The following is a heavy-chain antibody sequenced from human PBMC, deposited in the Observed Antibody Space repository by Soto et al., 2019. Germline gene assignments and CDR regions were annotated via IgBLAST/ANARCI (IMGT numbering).Heavy chain of an antibody. CDR1: GFTFTNYG. Sequence: GGSLILSCAVSGFTFTNYGFNWVRQAPGKGLEWVSSVSKSDYTYYSDSVKGRFTISRDNAKNSVSLQMNNLRAEDTAVYYCTREDSIIIPAVADFWGQGTLVTVSS. V-gene: IGHV3-21*01. D-gene: IGHD6-19*01. J-gene: IGHJ4*02. CDR3: TREDSIIIPAVADF. CDR2: VSKSDYT.